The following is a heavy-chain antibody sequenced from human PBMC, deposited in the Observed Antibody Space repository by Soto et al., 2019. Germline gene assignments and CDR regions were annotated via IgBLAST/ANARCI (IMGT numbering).Heavy chain of an antibody. CDR2: INPSRGST. CDR3: ARGGDSSGYLDY. V-gene: IGHV1-46*03. D-gene: IGHD3-22*01. Sequence: QVQLVQSGAEVKKPGASVKISCKASGYTFAGYFMHWVRQAPGQGLEWMGIINPSRGSTTYAQKFQGRVTMTRDTSTSTVYMELISLRSDDTAVYCCARGGDSSGYLDYWGQGTLVTVSS. J-gene: IGHJ4*02. CDR1: GYTFAGYF.